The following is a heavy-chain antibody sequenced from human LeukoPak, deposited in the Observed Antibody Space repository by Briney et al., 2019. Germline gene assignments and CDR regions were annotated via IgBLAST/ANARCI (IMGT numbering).Heavy chain of an antibody. D-gene: IGHD3-16*02. CDR3: AKETIYDYVWGSYPEPWYYFDY. Sequence: PGGSLRLSCAASGFTVSSNYMSWVRQAPGKGLEWVSAISGSGGSTYYADSVKGRFTISRDNSKNTLYLQMNSLRAEDTAVYYCAKETIYDYVWGSYPEPWYYFDYWGQGTLVTVSS. V-gene: IGHV3-23*01. CDR2: ISGSGGST. CDR1: GFTVSSNY. J-gene: IGHJ4*02.